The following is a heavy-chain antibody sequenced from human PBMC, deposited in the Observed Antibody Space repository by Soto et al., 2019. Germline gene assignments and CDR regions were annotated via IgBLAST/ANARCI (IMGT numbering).Heavy chain of an antibody. CDR2: IYWDDDK. D-gene: IGHD6-19*01. CDR3: AHLGQWLGPFDY. CDR1: GFSLSTSGVG. V-gene: IGHV2-5*02. Sequence: QITLKESGPTLVKPTQTLTLTCTFSGFSLSTSGVGVGWIRQPPRKALEWLGFIYWDDDKRYSPSLKSSLTITKDTAKIQVVLTMTNMDPVDTATYYCAHLGQWLGPFDYWGQGTLVTVS. J-gene: IGHJ4*02.